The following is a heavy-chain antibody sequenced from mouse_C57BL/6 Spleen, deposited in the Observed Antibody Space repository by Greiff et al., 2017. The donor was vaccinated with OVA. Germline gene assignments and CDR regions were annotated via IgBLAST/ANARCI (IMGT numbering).Heavy chain of an antibody. CDR2: INPNNGGT. Sequence: VQLQQSGPELVKPGASVKMSCKASGYTFTDYNMHWVKQSHGKSLEWIGYINPNNGGTSYNQKFKGKATLTVNKSSSTAYMELRSLTSEDSAVYYCARRGYGSSYCFDYWGQGTTLTVSS. V-gene: IGHV1-22*01. D-gene: IGHD1-1*01. J-gene: IGHJ2*01. CDR1: GYTFTDYN. CDR3: ARRGYGSSYCFDY.